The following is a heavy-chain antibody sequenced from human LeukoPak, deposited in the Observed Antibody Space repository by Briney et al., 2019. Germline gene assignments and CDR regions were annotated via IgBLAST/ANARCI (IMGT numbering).Heavy chain of an antibody. J-gene: IGHJ4*02. CDR1: GFTFSDYY. V-gene: IGHV3-11*01. CDR2: ISSSGSTK. CDR3: ARDGHAYGRGSPHY. Sequence: PGGSLRVSCAASGFTFSDYYMSWIRQAPGKGLEWVSYISSSGSTKYYADSVKGRFTISRDNAKNSYLQMNSLRAEDTAVYYCARDGHAYGRGSPHYWGQGTLVTVSS. D-gene: IGHD3-10*01.